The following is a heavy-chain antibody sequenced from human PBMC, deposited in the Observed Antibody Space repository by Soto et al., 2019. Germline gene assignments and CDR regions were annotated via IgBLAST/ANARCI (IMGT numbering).Heavy chain of an antibody. V-gene: IGHV3-23*01. J-gene: IGHJ6*02. Sequence: EVRLLESGGGLIQPGGSLRLSCSGSGFTFKNYAMTWVRQAPGKGLEWVSSISGSSASTYYADSVMGRFTISRDNSKNTFYLQMNRLSAEDTALYFCAKESDIVVVVSSGMDVWGQGTTVTVSS. CDR1: GFTFKNYA. CDR2: ISGSSAST. D-gene: IGHD2-15*01. CDR3: AKESDIVVVVSSGMDV.